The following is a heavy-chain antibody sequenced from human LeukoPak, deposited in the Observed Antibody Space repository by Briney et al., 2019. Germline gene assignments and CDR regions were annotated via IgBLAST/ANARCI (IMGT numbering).Heavy chain of an antibody. J-gene: IGHJ6*02. CDR1: GGSISSNNW. Sequence: PSETLSLTCAVSGGSISSNNWWGWVRQPPGKGLEWIGEIYHSGSPNYNPSLKSRVTISVDKSRNHFSLNLSSVTAADTAVYYCARMVVASYYYYGMDVWGQGTTVTVSS. V-gene: IGHV4-4*02. CDR2: IYHSGSP. D-gene: IGHD2-15*01. CDR3: ARMVVASYYYYGMDV.